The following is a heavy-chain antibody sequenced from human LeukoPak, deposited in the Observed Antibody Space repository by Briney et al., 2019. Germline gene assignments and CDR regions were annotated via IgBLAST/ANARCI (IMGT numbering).Heavy chain of an antibody. Sequence: GGSLGLSCAASGFTFSSYWMHWVRQAPGKGLVWVSRINSDGSSTTYADSVKGRFTISRDNAKNTLYLQMNSLRAEDTGVYFCARVFSGWYFYFDNWGQGTLVTVSS. D-gene: IGHD6-19*01. CDR1: GFTFSSYW. CDR2: INSDGSST. J-gene: IGHJ4*02. CDR3: ARVFSGWYFYFDN. V-gene: IGHV3-74*01.